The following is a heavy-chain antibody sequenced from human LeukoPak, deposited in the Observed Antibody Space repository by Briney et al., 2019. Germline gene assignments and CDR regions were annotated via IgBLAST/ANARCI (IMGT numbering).Heavy chain of an antibody. CDR1: GFTFSGYW. D-gene: IGHD5-12*01. V-gene: IGHV3-7*01. CDR3: AREGVATIIHYYYYYGMDV. CDR2: IEQDGSEK. J-gene: IGHJ6*02. Sequence: GGSLRLSCAASGFTFSGYWMSWVRQAPGKGLEWVANIEQDGSEKYYVDSVKGRFTISRDNAKNSLYLQMNSLRAEDTAVYYCAREGVATIIHYYYYYGMDVWGQGTTVTVSS.